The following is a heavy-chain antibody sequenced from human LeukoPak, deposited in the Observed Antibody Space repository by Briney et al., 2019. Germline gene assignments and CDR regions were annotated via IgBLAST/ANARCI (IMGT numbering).Heavy chain of an antibody. CDR2: ISASGGST. CDR1: GFTFSSYA. D-gene: IGHD2-2*01. Sequence: PGGSLRLSCAAYGFTFSSYAMSWVRQAPGKGLEWVSTISASGGSTYYADSVKGRFTISRDNSKNTLYLQMNSLRAEDTAVYFCARSPYGYCSSTSCLIWDYWGQGTLVTVSS. J-gene: IGHJ4*02. V-gene: IGHV3-23*01. CDR3: ARSPYGYCSSTSCLIWDY.